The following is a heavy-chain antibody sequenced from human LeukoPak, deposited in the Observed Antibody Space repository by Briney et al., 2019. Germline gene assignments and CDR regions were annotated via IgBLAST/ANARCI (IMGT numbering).Heavy chain of an antibody. CDR1: GYTFTNYA. Sequence: GSVKVSCKAFGYTFTNYAMNWVRQAPGQGLEWMGWINTNTGYPTYAQGFTGRFVFSLDTSVSTAYLQISSLKAEDTAVYYCGRDVGSGYLAIDYWGQGTLVTVSS. V-gene: IGHV7-4-1*02. J-gene: IGHJ4*02. CDR3: GRDVGSGYLAIDY. D-gene: IGHD6-19*01. CDR2: INTNTGYP.